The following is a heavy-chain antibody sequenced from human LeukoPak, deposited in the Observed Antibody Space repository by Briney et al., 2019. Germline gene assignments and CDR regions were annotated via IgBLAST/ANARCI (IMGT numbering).Heavy chain of an antibody. Sequence: GGSLRLSCAASGFTFNSYAMSWVRQAPGKGREWVSAISGSGGSTYYADSVKGRFTISRDNSKNTLYLQMNSLRAEDTAVYYCAKGTHYYDFWSGYYFDYWGQGTLVTVSS. CDR2: ISGSGGST. CDR3: AKGTHYYDFWSGYYFDY. CDR1: GFTFNSYA. D-gene: IGHD3-3*01. V-gene: IGHV3-23*01. J-gene: IGHJ4*02.